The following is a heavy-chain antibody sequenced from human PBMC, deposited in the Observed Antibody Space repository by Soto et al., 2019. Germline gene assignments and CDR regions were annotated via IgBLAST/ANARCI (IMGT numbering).Heavy chain of an antibody. CDR3: ARGGGSTKVDY. V-gene: IGHV4-31*03. Sequence: QVQLQESGPGLVKPSQTLSLTCTVSGGSITSSGYYWSWIRQHPREGLEWIGFTSNSGSTSYNPFLKSRVTISVDTSSNQFSLNLKSVTAADTAVYYCARGGGSTKVDYWGQGTLVTVSP. J-gene: IGHJ4*02. CDR2: TSNSGST. D-gene: IGHD2-2*01. CDR1: GGSITSSGYY.